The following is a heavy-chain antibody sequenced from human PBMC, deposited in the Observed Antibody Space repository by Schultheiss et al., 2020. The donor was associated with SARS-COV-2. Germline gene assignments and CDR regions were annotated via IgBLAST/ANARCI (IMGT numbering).Heavy chain of an antibody. CDR2: IKSKTDGGTT. J-gene: IGHJ6*02. CDR1: GFTFGDYA. Sequence: GGSLRLSCTASGFTFGDYAMSWVRQAPGKGLEWVGRIKSKTDGGTTDYAAPVKGRFTISRDDSKNTLYLQMNSLKTEDTAVYYCTASYGDDIYYYYYGMDVWGQGTTVTVSS. D-gene: IGHD4-17*01. V-gene: IGHV3-15*01. CDR3: TASYGDDIYYYYYGMDV.